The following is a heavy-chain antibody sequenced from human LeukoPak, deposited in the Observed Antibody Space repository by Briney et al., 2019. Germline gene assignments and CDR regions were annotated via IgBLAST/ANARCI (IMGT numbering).Heavy chain of an antibody. J-gene: IGHJ6*03. V-gene: IGHV1-69*05. Sequence: SVKVSCKASGGTFRTYSVTWVRQAPGQGLEWMGGITPIFGTPNYAQKFQGRVKVTTDDATGTAYMELSSLMSEDTAIYYCARVDRYHFYLDVWGKGTPVTVS. CDR3: ARVDRYHFYLDV. CDR1: GGTFRTYS. CDR2: ITPIFGTP.